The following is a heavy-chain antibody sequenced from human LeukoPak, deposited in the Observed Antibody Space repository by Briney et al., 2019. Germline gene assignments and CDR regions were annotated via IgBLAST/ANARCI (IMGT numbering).Heavy chain of an antibody. CDR2: IRNKANNYAT. V-gene: IGHV3-73*01. CDR3: TRLGASGDAFDI. Sequence: GGSLRLSCAASGFTFSGSTMHWVRQASGKGLEWVGRIRNKANNYATVYAASVKGRFTISRDDSKNTAYLQMNSLKTEDTAFYYCTRLGASGDAFDIWGQGKMATVSS. D-gene: IGHD3-10*01. CDR1: GFTFSGST. J-gene: IGHJ3*02.